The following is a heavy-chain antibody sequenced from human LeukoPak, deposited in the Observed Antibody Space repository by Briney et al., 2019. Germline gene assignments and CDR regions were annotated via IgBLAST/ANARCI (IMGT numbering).Heavy chain of an antibody. CDR2: ISSGSTYT. V-gene: IGHV3-11*06. CDR1: GFTFSDYY. Sequence: PGGSLRLSCAASGFTFSDYYMSWIRQAPGKGLEWVSYISSGSTYTNYADSVKGRFTISRDNAKNSLYLQMNSLRAEDTAVYYCARGDYGDTVMVPGPPPQVDYWGQGTLVTVSS. J-gene: IGHJ4*02. D-gene: IGHD5-18*01. CDR3: ARGDYGDTVMVPGPPPQVDY.